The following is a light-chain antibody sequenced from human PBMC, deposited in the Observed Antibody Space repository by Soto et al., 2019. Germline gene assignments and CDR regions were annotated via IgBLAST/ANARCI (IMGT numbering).Light chain of an antibody. J-gene: IGKJ1*01. CDR2: GAS. Sequence: EVVRTQSPATLSVSPWQRVTLSCMASHSVSSSLAWYQKKPGQAPRLLISGASTRAAGVPARFSGSGSGTDFTRTSSILQSENFPVYYGQHYNAWPWTFGQGTNVELK. CDR1: HSVSSS. V-gene: IGKV3-15*01. CDR3: QHYNAWPWT.